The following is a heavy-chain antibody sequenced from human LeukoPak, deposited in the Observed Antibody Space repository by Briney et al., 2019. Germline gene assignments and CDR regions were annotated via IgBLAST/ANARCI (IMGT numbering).Heavy chain of an antibody. CDR2: ISGSDGST. J-gene: IGHJ4*02. Sequence: GGSLRLSCAASGFTFSGYAMTWVRQAPGKGLEWVSAISGSDGSTYYADSVKGRFTISRDNSKHTLYLQMNSLRAEDTAVYYCAKQDYSNYVGPFDYWGQGTLVTVSS. CDR1: GFTFSGYA. V-gene: IGHV3-23*01. D-gene: IGHD4-11*01. CDR3: AKQDYSNYVGPFDY.